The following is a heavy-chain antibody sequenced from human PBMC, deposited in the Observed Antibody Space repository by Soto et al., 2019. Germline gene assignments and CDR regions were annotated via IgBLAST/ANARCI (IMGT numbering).Heavy chain of an antibody. V-gene: IGHV1-2*04. CDR3: ARDGGYSGYDTAPHDPFDI. J-gene: IGHJ3*02. CDR1: GYTFTGYY. CDR2: INPNSGGT. Sequence: GASVKVSCKASGYTFTGYYMHWVRQAPGQGLEWMGWINPNSGGTNYAQKFQGWVTMTRDTSISTAYMELSRLRSDDTAVYYCARDGGYSGYDTAPHDPFDIWGQGTMVTVSS. D-gene: IGHD5-12*01.